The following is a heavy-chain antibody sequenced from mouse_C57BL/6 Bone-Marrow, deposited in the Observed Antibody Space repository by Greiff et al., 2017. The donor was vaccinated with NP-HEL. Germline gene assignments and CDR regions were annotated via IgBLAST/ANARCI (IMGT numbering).Heavy chain of an antibody. CDR1: GYTFTTYP. D-gene: IGHD2-4*01. V-gene: IGHV1-47*01. CDR3: AISYYDYDGYAMDY. CDR2: FHPYNDDT. J-gene: IGHJ4*01. Sequence: QVQLQQSGAELVKPGASVKMSCKASGYTFTTYPIEWMKQNHGKSLEWIGNFHPYNDDTTYNEKFKGKATLTVEKSSSTVYLELSRLTSDDSAVYYCAISYYDYDGYAMDYWGQGTSVTVSS.